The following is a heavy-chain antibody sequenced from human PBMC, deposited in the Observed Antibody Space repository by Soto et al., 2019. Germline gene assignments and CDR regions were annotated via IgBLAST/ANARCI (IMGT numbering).Heavy chain of an antibody. CDR2: IYSSGRT. CDR1: GASIINFS. V-gene: IGHV4-59*13. J-gene: IGHJ5*02. CDR3: AVGRVTSPGSTFDA. Sequence: PSETLSLTCTVSGASIINFSWNWIRQSPGKELEWIGHIYSSGRTNDNPSLKSRVTISVDSSKNLLSLELRSVSAADTAVYYCAVGRVTSPGSTFDAGGQ. D-gene: IGHD2-8*01.